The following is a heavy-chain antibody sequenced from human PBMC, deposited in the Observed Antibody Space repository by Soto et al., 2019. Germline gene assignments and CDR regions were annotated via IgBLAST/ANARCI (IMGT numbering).Heavy chain of an antibody. Sequence: GGSLRLSCAASGFTFSSYWMSWVRQAPGKGLEWVANIKQDGSEKYYVDSVKGRFTISRDNAKNSLYLQMNSLRAEDTAVYYCARAPPGMAYYYDSSGYQKTRYYYYGMDVWGQGTTVTVSS. CDR3: ARAPPGMAYYYDSSGYQKTRYYYYGMDV. CDR1: GFTFSSYW. D-gene: IGHD3-22*01. CDR2: IKQDGSEK. J-gene: IGHJ6*02. V-gene: IGHV3-7*01.